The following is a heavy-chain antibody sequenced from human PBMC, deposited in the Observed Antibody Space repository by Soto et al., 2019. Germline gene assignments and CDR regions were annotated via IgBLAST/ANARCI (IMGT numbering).Heavy chain of an antibody. CDR2: ISYRGST. CDR1: GGSFSGGGYY. CDR3: ARTSIFGVVLNAFDI. V-gene: IGHV4-31*03. Sequence: QVQLQESGPGLVKPSPTLSLTCTVSGGSFSGGGYYWSWIRQHPGKGMEWMGYISYRGSTKYKPSLQSRITVSIDTSTNQFSLGLTSVTAADTAIYFCARTSIFGVVLNAFDIWGQGTLVTVSS. J-gene: IGHJ3*02. D-gene: IGHD3-3*01.